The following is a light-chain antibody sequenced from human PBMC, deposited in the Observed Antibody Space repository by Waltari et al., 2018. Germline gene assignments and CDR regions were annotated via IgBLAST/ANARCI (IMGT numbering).Light chain of an antibody. CDR3: QQRGNGLT. CDR1: QSVSNY. Sequence: EIVLTQSPATLSLSPGERATLSCGASQSVSNYLAWYQQKPGQAPRLLIYDASTRATDTPARFSGSGSGTDFSLTISSLEPEDFAVYYCQQRGNGLTFGGGTKVEIK. CDR2: DAS. V-gene: IGKV3-11*01. J-gene: IGKJ4*01.